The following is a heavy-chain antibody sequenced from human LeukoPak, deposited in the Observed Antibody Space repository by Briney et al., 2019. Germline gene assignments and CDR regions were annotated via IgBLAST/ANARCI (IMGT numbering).Heavy chain of an antibody. V-gene: IGHV3-11*01. CDR2: ISSSGSTI. J-gene: IGHJ4*02. CDR1: GFTFSDYY. D-gene: IGHD3-10*01. Sequence: GKSLRLSCAASGFTFSDYYMSWIRQAPGKGLEWVSYISSSGSTIYYADSVKGRFTISRDNAKNSLYLQMNSLRAEDTAVYYCAIIMVRGVIGYWGQGTLVTVSS. CDR3: AIIMVRGVIGY.